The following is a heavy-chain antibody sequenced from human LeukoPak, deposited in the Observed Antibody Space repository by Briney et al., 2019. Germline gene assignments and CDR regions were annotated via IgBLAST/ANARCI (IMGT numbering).Heavy chain of an antibody. CDR1: DGSFNFYF. V-gene: IGHV4-34*01. Sequence: SETLSLTCTVSDGSFNFYFWHWIRQPPAKGLDWIGEIDNRGSTQYNPSLRSRVTISVDTSRNQFSLELTSVTAADTAVYFCARDSHSGFQWGQGTLVTVSS. CDR3: ARDSHSGFQ. D-gene: IGHD3-10*01. CDR2: IDNRGST. J-gene: IGHJ4*02.